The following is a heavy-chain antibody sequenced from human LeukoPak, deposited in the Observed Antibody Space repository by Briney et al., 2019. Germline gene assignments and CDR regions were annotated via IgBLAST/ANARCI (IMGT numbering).Heavy chain of an antibody. Sequence: SETLSLTCTVSGGSISSYYWSWIRQPPGKGLEWIGYIYYSGSTNYNPSLKSRVTISVDTSKNQFSPKLSSVTAADTAVYYCARAGIAAAGTSISWAFDIWGQGTMVTVSS. CDR3: ARAGIAAAGTSISWAFDI. D-gene: IGHD6-13*01. J-gene: IGHJ3*02. CDR2: IYYSGST. CDR1: GGSISSYY. V-gene: IGHV4-59*01.